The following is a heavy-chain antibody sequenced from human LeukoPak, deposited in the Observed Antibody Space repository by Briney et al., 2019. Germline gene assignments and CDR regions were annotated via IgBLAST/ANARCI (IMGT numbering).Heavy chain of an antibody. CDR3: AKDAGTARQDEIFGFDY. J-gene: IGHJ4*02. CDR1: GFTFSSYA. D-gene: IGHD6-6*01. V-gene: IGHV3-23*01. Sequence: PGGSLRLSCAASGFTFSSYAMSWVRQAPGKGLEWVSAISGSGGSTYYADSVKGRFTISRDNSKNTLYLQMNSLRAEDTAVYYCAKDAGTARQDEIFGFDYWGQGTLVTVSS. CDR2: ISGSGGST.